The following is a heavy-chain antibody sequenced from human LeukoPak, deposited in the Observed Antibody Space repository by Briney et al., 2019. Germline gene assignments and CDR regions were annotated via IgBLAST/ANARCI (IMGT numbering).Heavy chain of an antibody. CDR3: ASSYYYNRSGYYYIWFDT. J-gene: IGHJ5*02. CDR2: VFASGDT. V-gene: IGHV4-61*02. D-gene: IGHD3-22*01. Sequence: SQTLSLTCTVSGGSISSGRYYWSWIRQPAGKGLELIGRVFASGDTHYKPSLESRVTISIDTSKNQFSLKLSSVTAADTAVYYCASSYYYNRSGYYYIWFDTWGQGTLATISS. CDR1: GGSISSGRYY.